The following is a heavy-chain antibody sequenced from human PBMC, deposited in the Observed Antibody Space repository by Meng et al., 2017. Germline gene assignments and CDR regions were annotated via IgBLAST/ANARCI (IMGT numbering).Heavy chain of an antibody. CDR1: GDSVSSNSAA. D-gene: IGHD6-19*01. CDR3: ARVFSGLYFGAFDI. J-gene: IGHJ3*02. Sequence: SETLSLTCAISGDSVSSNSAAWNWIRQSPSRGLESLVRTYYRSKWYTDYAVSVKSRITINPDTSKNQFSVQLNSVTHEDTAVYYCARVFSGLYFGAFDIWGQGTMVTVSS. CDR2: TYYRSKWYT. V-gene: IGHV6-1*01.